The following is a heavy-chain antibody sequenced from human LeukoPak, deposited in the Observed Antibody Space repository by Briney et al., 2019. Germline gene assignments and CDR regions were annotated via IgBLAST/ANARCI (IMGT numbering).Heavy chain of an antibody. CDR1: GGSISNHY. CDR2: IYYSGST. J-gene: IGHJ4*02. Sequence: SETLSLTCTASGGSISNHYWSWMRQPPGKGLEWIGYIYYSGSTSYNPSLKSRVTMSLDTSENQFSLNLSSVTAADTAVYYCARHKDDYYDSSGYYYSLDYWGQGILVTVSS. V-gene: IGHV4-59*08. D-gene: IGHD3-22*01. CDR3: ARHKDDYYDSSGYYYSLDY.